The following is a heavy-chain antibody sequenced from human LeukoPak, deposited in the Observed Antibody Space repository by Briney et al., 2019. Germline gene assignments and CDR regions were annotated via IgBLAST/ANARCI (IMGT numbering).Heavy chain of an antibody. V-gene: IGHV1-2*04. J-gene: IGHJ4*02. D-gene: IGHD3-22*01. Sequence: ASVKVSCKASGYTFTGYYMHWVRQAPGQGLEWMGWINPNSGGTNYAQKFQGWVTMTRDTSISTAYMELSRLRSDDTAVYYCARTNRDYYDSSGYYYGHWGQGTLVTVSS. CDR2: INPNSGGT. CDR1: GYTFTGYY. CDR3: ARTNRDYYDSSGYYYGH.